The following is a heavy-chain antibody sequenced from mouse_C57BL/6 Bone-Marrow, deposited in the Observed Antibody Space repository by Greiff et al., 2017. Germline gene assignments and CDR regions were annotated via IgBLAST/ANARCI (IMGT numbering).Heavy chain of an antibody. CDR3: ARGRGKYGRSAMDY. Sequence: QVQLQQPGAELVRPGSSVKLSCKASGYTFTSYWMDWVKQRPGQGLEWIGNIYPSDSETHYNQKFKDKATLTVDKSSSTAYMQLSSLTSEDSAVYYWARGRGKYGRSAMDYWGQGTSVTVSS. V-gene: IGHV1-61*01. D-gene: IGHD2-1*01. J-gene: IGHJ4*01. CDR2: IYPSDSET. CDR1: GYTFTSYW.